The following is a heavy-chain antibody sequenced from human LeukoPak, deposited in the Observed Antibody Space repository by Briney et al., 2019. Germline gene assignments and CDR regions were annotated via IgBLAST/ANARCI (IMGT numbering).Heavy chain of an antibody. V-gene: IGHV1-69*08. J-gene: IGHJ5*02. D-gene: IGHD3-16*01. Sequence: ASVTVSFKASGGTFGRYTINWVRQAPGQGLEGMGRSIPIFDRTNYARNFQGRVTITADKSTTTVYMELTSLRSDDTAVYYCSGDLNWHHDSWGQGTLVTVSS. CDR2: SIPIFDRT. CDR3: SGDLNWHHDS. CDR1: GGTFGRYT.